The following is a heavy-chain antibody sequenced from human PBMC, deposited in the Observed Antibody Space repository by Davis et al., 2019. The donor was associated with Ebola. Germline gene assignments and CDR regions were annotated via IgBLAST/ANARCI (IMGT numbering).Heavy chain of an antibody. CDR2: TYYSSSKWYN. D-gene: IGHD3/OR15-3a*01. Sequence: PSETLSLTCAISGDSVSSAGWNWIRQSPSRGLEWLGRTYYSSSKWYNDYAVSVKSRITINPDTSKNQFSLQLNSVTPQDTAVYYCARGWLRTGFDSWGQGTLVTVSS. J-gene: IGHJ4*02. CDR1: GDSVSSAG. V-gene: IGHV6-1*01. CDR3: ARGWLRTGFDS.